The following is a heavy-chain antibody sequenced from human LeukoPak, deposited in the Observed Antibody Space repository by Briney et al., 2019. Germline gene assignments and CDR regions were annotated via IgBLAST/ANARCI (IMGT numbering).Heavy chain of an antibody. CDR3: AKAAYCTSTTCWNDALDI. CDR2: ISGRGDST. Sequence: PGASLRLSCAASGFTFSSYAMSWVRQAPGKGLEWVSVISGRGDSTHYADSVKGRFTISRDNSKNTLDLQMNSLRDEDTAVYYCAKAAYCTSTTCWNDALDIWGQGTMVTVSS. J-gene: IGHJ3*02. D-gene: IGHD2-2*01. V-gene: IGHV3-23*01. CDR1: GFTFSSYA.